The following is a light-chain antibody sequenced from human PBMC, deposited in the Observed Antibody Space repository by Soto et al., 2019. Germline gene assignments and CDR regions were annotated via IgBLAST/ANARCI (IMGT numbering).Light chain of an antibody. J-gene: IGKJ5*01. CDR1: QSISSY. Sequence: DIQMTQSPSSLSASVGDRVTITCRASQSISSYLNWYQQKPGKAPKLLIYAASSLQSGVPSRFSGSGSGTDFTLTISRLEPEDLAVYFCQRYGSSPLITFGQGTRLEIK. V-gene: IGKV1-39*02. CDR3: QRYGSSPLIT. CDR2: AAS.